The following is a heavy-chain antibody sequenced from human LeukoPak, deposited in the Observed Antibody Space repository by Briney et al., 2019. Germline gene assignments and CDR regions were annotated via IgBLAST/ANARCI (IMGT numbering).Heavy chain of an antibody. J-gene: IGHJ3*02. D-gene: IGHD5-18*01. CDR3: ARVDTAMDYDAFDI. V-gene: IGHV1-69*13. CDR2: IIPIFGTA. CDR1: GRSFSSYV. Sequence: SVRVSCKASGRSFSSYVIRRVRQAPGQWLEWMGGIIPIFGTANYAQKFQGRVTITADESTSTAYMELSSLRSEDTAVYYCARVDTAMDYDAFDIWGQGTMVTVSS.